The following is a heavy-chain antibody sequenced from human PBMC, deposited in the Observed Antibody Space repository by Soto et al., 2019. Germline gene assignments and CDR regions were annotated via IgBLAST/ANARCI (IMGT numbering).Heavy chain of an antibody. CDR3: TTDSYSTIIIVRLDY. CDR2: IKSKTDGGTT. J-gene: IGHJ4*01. D-gene: IGHD3-22*01. V-gene: IGHV3-15*07. CDR1: GFTITNAW. Sequence: GGPLRLSCAVAGFTITNAWLHRVRQAPGKGLEWVGRIKSKTDGGTTDYAEPVKGRFAISRDDSNNMVYLPMNSLKIEDTAVYYCTTDSYSTIIIVRLDYWRHGTLVTVSS.